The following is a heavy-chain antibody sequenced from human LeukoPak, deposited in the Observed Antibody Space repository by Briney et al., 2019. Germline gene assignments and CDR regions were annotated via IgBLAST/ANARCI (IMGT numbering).Heavy chain of an antibody. CDR2: VKHDGSEK. CDR3: ARYFGDPQGMDV. D-gene: IGHD3-16*01. J-gene: IGHJ6*02. V-gene: IGHV3-7*03. CDR1: GLTFSTYW. Sequence: GGSLRLSCAASGLTFSTYWMSWARQAPGQGLEWVANVKHDGSEKYYVDSVKGRFTISRDNAKNSLYLQMNSLRDEDTAVYYCARYFGDPQGMDVWGQGTTVTVSS.